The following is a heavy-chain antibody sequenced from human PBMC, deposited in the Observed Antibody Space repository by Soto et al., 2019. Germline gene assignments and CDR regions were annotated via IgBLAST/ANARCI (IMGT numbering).Heavy chain of an antibody. V-gene: IGHV4-59*01. D-gene: IGHD6-13*01. Sequence: SETLSLTCTVSGGSISSYYWSWIRQPPGKGLEWIGYIYYSGSTNYNPSLKSRVTISVDTSKNQFSLKLSSVTAADTAVYYCARGGNSRSADYWGQGTLVTVSS. CDR3: ARGGNSRSADY. CDR1: GGSISSYY. J-gene: IGHJ4*02. CDR2: IYYSGST.